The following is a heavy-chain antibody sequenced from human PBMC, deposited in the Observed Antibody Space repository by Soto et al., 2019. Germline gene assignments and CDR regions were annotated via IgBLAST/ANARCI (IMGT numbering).Heavy chain of an antibody. CDR1: GFKFDAYD. V-gene: IGHV3-9*01. CDR3: AKGGPGGDVVIPSGH. Sequence: EVHLVESGGGLVQPGRSLRLSCAASGFKFDAYDMHWVRQAPGKGLEWVSGISWNTATIGYADSVKGRFTISRDNAKNSLYLQMDSLRVDDSALYYCAKGGPGGDVVIPSGHWGQGTQVTVSS. J-gene: IGHJ1*01. D-gene: IGHD2-2*01. CDR2: ISWNTATI.